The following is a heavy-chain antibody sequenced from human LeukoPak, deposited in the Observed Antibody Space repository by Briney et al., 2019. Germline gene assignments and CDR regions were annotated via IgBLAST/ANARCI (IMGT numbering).Heavy chain of an antibody. D-gene: IGHD2/OR15-2a*01. CDR2: ISGSADGT. Sequence: GGSLRLSCAASGFTFRTYTMNWIRQAPGEGLQWVSAISGSADGTYYSDSVKGRFPIARDNSNNALYLQRHSLRVEDTAIYYCARDLSSLSMDVWVKGTTVTVSS. J-gene: IGHJ6*04. V-gene: IGHV3-23*01. CDR3: ARDLSSLSMDV. CDR1: GFTFRTYT.